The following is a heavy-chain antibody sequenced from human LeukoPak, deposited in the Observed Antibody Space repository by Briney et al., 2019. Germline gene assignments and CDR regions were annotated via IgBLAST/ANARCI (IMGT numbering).Heavy chain of an antibody. CDR1: GYTFTDYY. Sequence: ASVKVSCKASGYTFTDYYLLWVRQAPGQGLEWMGWMSPDSGDTGYAHKFQGRVTITRNTSITTAYMELRSLTFEDTAVYYCARVRLRNGYNWFDPWGQGTLVTVSS. CDR2: MSPDSGDT. D-gene: IGHD3-3*01. CDR3: ARVRLRNGYNWFDP. J-gene: IGHJ5*02. V-gene: IGHV1-8*03.